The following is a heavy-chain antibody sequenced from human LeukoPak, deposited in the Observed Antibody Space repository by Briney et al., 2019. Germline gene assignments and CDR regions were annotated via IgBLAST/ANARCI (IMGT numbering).Heavy chain of an antibody. J-gene: IGHJ3*02. CDR2: INHSGTT. CDR3: ARHERVFRAFDI. D-gene: IGHD1-1*01. CDR1: GGSISSYY. V-gene: IGHV4-59*08. Sequence: TSETLSLTCTVSGGSISSYYWSWIRQPPGKGLEWIGEINHSGTTNYNPSLKSRLTISVDTSKNQFSLKLSSVTAADVALYYCARHERVFRAFDIWDQGTMVTVSS.